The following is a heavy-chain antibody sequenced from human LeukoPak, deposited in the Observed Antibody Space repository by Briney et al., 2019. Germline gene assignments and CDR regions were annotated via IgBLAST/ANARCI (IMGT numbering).Heavy chain of an antibody. J-gene: IGHJ4*02. Sequence: SETLSLTCSVSGGSISSCYWRWIRQPRGRGLEWLGYIYYSGCTNYNPSLKRRVTISLDTSQNHFSLTLGPVAAAGPALFFCSRSGITMVRGGYFDYWGQGTLVTVSS. CDR3: SRSGITMVRGGYFDY. CDR2: IYYSGCT. CDR1: GGSISSCY. V-gene: IGHV4-59*01. D-gene: IGHD3-10*01.